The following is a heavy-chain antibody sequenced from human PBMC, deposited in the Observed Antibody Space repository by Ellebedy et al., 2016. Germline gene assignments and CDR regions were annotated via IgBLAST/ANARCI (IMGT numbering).Heavy chain of an antibody. CDR1: GFTFSISG. CDR2: IVSSGREA. CDR3: TRDGREWSRDY. D-gene: IGHD3-3*01. Sequence: GESLKISCAASGFTFSISGMTWVRQAPGKGLEWVATIVSSGREAYYADPLKGRFTISRDNAMNSVYLQLNSLSVEDTAVYYCTRDGREWSRDYWGQGTLVTDSS. V-gene: IGHV3-21*06. J-gene: IGHJ4*02.